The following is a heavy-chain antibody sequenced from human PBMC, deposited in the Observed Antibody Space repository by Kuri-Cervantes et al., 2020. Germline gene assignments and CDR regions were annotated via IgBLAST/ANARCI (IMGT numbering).Heavy chain of an antibody. D-gene: IGHD2-21*02. CDR3: ARGGGVTGGYFDL. V-gene: IGHV1-8*01. Sequence: ASVKVSCKASGYTFTSYYINWVRQATGQGLEWMGWINRNSGNTGYAQKFQGRVTMTRNTSISTAYMELRSLRPDDTAVYYCARGGGVTGGYFDLWGRGTLVTVSS. CDR2: INRNSGNT. J-gene: IGHJ2*01. CDR1: GYTFTSYY.